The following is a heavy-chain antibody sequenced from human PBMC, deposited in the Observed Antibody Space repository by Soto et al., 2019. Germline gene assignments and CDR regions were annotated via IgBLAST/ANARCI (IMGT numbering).Heavy chain of an antibody. J-gene: IGHJ4*02. V-gene: IGHV3-11*01. CDR2: ISSHDSSI. CDR1: GFTFSDYY. D-gene: IGHD6-6*01. Sequence: PGGSLRLSCAASGFTFSDYYMSWIRQAPGKGLEWVSYISSHDSSINYADSVKGRFTISRDNARNSLYLQMNSLRAEDTAVYYCARTQTSSPFWFDYWGQGTLVTVSS. CDR3: ARTQTSSPFWFDY.